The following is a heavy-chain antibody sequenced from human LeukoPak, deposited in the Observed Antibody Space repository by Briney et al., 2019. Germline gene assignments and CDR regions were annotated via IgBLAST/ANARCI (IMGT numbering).Heavy chain of an antibody. D-gene: IGHD6-6*01. Sequence: PGGSLRLSCAASGFTFSSYSMNWVRQAPGKGLEWVAVISYDGSNKYYADSVKGRFTISRDNSKSTLYLQMNSLRAEDTAVYYCAKDGGAARNFDYWGQGTLVTVSS. CDR3: AKDGGAARNFDY. CDR2: ISYDGSNK. J-gene: IGHJ4*02. V-gene: IGHV3-30*18. CDR1: GFTFSSYS.